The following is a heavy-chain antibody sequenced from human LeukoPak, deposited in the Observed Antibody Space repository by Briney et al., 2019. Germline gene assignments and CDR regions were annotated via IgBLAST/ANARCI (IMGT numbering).Heavy chain of an antibody. CDR1: GFTFSSYE. CDR2: ISSSGSII. J-gene: IGHJ4*02. CDR3: ARRHGDYLSHFEY. D-gene: IGHD4-17*01. Sequence: AGGSLRLSCAASGFTFSSYEMNWDRQAPGKGLEWVSYISSSGSIIYYADSVKGRFTISRDNAKNSLYLQMNSLRAEDTAVYYCARRHGDYLSHFEYWGQGTLVTVSS. V-gene: IGHV3-48*03.